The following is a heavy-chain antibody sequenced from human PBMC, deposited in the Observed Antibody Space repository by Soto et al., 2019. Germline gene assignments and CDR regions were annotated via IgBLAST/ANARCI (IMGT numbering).Heavy chain of an antibody. CDR1: GDSVSRGASY. CDR2: VYYSGST. CDR3: ARVKRSTSRLDP. J-gene: IGHJ5*02. Sequence: LLTMSLTCSVSGDSVSRGASYRSWIRQPPGKGLEWIGYVYYSGSTSYNPSLETGVTISVDTSKNQFSLKLTSVTPADTAIYYCARVKRSTSRLDPWGQGTLVTVSS. D-gene: IGHD1-26*01. V-gene: IGHV4-61*08.